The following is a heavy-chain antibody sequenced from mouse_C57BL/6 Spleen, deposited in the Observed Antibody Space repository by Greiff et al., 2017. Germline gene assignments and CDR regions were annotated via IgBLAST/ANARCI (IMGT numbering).Heavy chain of an antibody. J-gene: IGHJ2*01. CDR1: GYTFTDYY. CDR2: INPNNGGT. D-gene: IGHD1-1*01. Sequence: EVQLQQSGPELVKPGASVKISCKASGYTFTDYYMNWVKQSHGKSLEWIGDINPNNGGTSYNQKFKGKATLAVDKSSSTAYMELLSLTSEDSAVYYCAREEEMYYGSSYGYWGQGTTLTVSS. CDR3: AREEEMYYGSSYGY. V-gene: IGHV1-26*01.